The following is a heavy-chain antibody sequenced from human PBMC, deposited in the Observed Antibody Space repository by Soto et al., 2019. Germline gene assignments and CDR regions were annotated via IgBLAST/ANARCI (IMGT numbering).Heavy chain of an antibody. Sequence: SETLSLTCNVSGDSINSSSYNWGWIRQPPGRGLGWIGYIYYSGSTNYNPSLKSRVTISVDTSKDQFSLKLSSVTAADTAVYYCARSSGVFGTRFDYWGQGTLVTVSS. V-gene: IGHV4-61*05. CDR2: IYYSGST. CDR3: ARSSGVFGTRFDY. J-gene: IGHJ4*02. CDR1: GDSINSSSYN. D-gene: IGHD3-3*01.